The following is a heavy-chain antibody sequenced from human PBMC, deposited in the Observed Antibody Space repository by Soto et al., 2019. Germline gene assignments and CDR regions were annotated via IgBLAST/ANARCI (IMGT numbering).Heavy chain of an antibody. Sequence: GGSLRLSCAASGFTFSSYALHWVRQAPGKGLEWVAVISYDGSNKYYADSVKGRFTISRDNSKNTLYLQMNSLRAEDTAVYYCARDRLEAGIAAAASGMDVWGQGTTVTVSS. V-gene: IGHV3-30-3*01. J-gene: IGHJ6*02. CDR2: ISYDGSNK. CDR3: ARDRLEAGIAAAASGMDV. D-gene: IGHD6-13*01. CDR1: GFTFSSYA.